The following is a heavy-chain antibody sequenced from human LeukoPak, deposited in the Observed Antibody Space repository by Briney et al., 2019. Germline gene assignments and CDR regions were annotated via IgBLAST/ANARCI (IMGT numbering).Heavy chain of an antibody. CDR2: IYYSGST. Sequence: SETLSLTCTVSGGSISSYYWSWIRQPPGKGLEWSGYIYYSGSTNYNPSLKSRVTISVDTSKNQFSLKLSSVTAADTAVYYCARSTSSIYSYGYYFDYWGQGTLVTVSS. V-gene: IGHV4-59*01. J-gene: IGHJ4*02. CDR1: GGSISSYY. D-gene: IGHD5-18*01. CDR3: ARSTSSIYSYGYYFDY.